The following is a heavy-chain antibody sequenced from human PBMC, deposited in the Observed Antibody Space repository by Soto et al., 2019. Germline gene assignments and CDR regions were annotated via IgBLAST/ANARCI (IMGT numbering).Heavy chain of an antibody. Sequence: QVQLVESGGGVVQPGRSLRLSCAASGFTFSSYGMHWVRQAPGKGLEWVAVIWYDGSNKYYADSVKGRFTISRDNSKKTLYLQMNSLRAEDTAVYYGAREGGEEGITGTQHQGHFDYWGQGTLVTVSS. V-gene: IGHV3-33*01. CDR2: IWYDGSNK. D-gene: IGHD1-20*01. CDR1: GFTFSSYG. J-gene: IGHJ4*02. CDR3: AREGGEEGITGTQHQGHFDY.